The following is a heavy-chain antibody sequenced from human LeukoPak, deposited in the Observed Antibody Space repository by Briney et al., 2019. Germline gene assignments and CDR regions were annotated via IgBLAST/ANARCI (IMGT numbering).Heavy chain of an antibody. J-gene: IGHJ3*02. V-gene: IGHV1-2*06. Sequence: ASVKVSCKASGYTFTGYYMHWVRQAPGQGLEWMGRINPNSGGTNYAQKFQGRVTMTRDTSISTAYMVLSSLRSEDTAVYYCAREPPHIRKGAFDIWGQGTMVTVSS. CDR3: AREPPHIRKGAFDI. CDR2: INPNSGGT. CDR1: GYTFTGYY.